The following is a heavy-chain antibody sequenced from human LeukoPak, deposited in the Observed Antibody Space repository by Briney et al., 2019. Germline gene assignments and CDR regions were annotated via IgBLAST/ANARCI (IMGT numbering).Heavy chain of an antibody. J-gene: IGHJ4*02. CDR1: GFTFSAYW. CDR3: ARDLSGVAGYTYGRGIDY. V-gene: IGHV3-7*01. Sequence: QSGGSLRLSCAASGFTFSAYWMTWVRQAPGKGLAWVANIIEGGDVKYYVDSVKGRFTISRDNAKTSLYLQMNSLRAEDTAVYYCARDLSGVAGYTYGRGIDYWGQGTLVTVSS. CDR2: IIEGGDVK. D-gene: IGHD5-18*01.